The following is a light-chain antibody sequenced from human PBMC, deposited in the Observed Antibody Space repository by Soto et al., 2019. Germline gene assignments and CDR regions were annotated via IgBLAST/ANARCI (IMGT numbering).Light chain of an antibody. CDR1: QNIHSF. CDR2: GGS. Sequence: DIQMTQSPSSLAASVGERVTITCRASQNIHSFLNWYQQKPGKAPQVLIYGGSALQSGVHSRFSGSGSGTDFTLTISSLQPEDFASYFCQQSYNIPFPFGPGTRVDI. V-gene: IGKV1-39*01. J-gene: IGKJ3*01. CDR3: QQSYNIPFP.